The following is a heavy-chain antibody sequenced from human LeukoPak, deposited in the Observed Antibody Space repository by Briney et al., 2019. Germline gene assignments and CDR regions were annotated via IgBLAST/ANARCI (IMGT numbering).Heavy chain of an antibody. CDR3: ARLSYDRGSGWYWLGY. CDR1: GGSISSYY. D-gene: IGHD6-19*01. J-gene: IGHJ4*02. Sequence: PSETLSLTCTVSGGSISSYYWSWIRQPPGKGLEWIGYIYYSGSTNYNPSLKSRVTISVDTSKNQFSLKLSSVTAADTAVYYCARLSYDRGSGWYWLGYWGQGTLVTVSS. V-gene: IGHV4-59*08. CDR2: IYYSGST.